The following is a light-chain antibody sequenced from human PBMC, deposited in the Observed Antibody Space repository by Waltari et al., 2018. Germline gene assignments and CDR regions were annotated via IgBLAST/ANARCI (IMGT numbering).Light chain of an antibody. Sequence: SYVLTQPPSVSVDPGKTARLTCGGDDIGSKGVNWYQQKPGQAPVLVMFYDNDRPSEIPARFSGSNSGNTATLTITWVEAGDEADYHCQVWDDVTNSGVFGGGTKLTVL. CDR1: DIGSKG. J-gene: IGLJ2*01. CDR3: QVWDDVTNSGV. CDR2: YDN. V-gene: IGLV3-21*04.